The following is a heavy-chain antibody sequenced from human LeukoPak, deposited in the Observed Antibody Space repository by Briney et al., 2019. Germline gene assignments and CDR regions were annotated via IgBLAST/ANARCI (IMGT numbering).Heavy chain of an antibody. CDR1: GGSISSYY. CDR2: IYYSGST. D-gene: IGHD3-10*01. Sequence: SETLSLTCTVSGGSISSYYWSWIRQPPGKGLEWIGYIYYSGSTNYNPSLKSRVTISVDTSKNQFSLKLSSVTAADTAVYYCARRKITMVRGNPARFDPWGQGTLVTVSS. J-gene: IGHJ5*02. CDR3: ARRKITMVRGNPARFDP. V-gene: IGHV4-59*08.